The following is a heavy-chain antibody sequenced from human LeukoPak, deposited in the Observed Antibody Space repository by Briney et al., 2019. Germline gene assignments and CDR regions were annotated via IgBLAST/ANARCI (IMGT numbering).Heavy chain of an antibody. Sequence: SETLSPTCAVSGDSINNNYWTWIRQPPGKGLEWIAHIYSGSTNYNPSLKSRVIISVDTSSYQFSLRLSSVTAADTAVYYCARLTWAYGSVDYWGQGSLVTVSS. D-gene: IGHD1-26*01. V-gene: IGHV4-4*09. CDR3: ARLTWAYGSVDY. CDR1: GDSINNNY. J-gene: IGHJ4*02. CDR2: IYSGST.